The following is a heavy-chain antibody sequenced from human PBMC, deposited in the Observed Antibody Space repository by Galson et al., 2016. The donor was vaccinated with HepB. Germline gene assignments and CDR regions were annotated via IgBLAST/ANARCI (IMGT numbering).Heavy chain of an antibody. CDR2: ISSTSHST. V-gene: IGHV3-23*01. D-gene: IGHD3-3*01. CDR3: AKGWSGPDS. CDR1: GFTFSRYW. Sequence: SLRLSCAASGFTFSRYWMSWVRQAPGQGLEWVSAISSTSHSTYYADSVKGRFTISRDNAKNTLFLQMDSLKIDDTAVYYCAKGWSGPDSWGQGTLVTVSS. J-gene: IGHJ4*02.